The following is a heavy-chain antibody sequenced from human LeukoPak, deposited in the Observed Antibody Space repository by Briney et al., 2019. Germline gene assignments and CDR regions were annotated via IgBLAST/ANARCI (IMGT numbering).Heavy chain of an antibody. CDR3: VKGGGNVRRYFEY. J-gene: IGHJ4*02. CDR2: ISVNGGTT. Sequence: GGSLRLSCAASGFTFSSYAMTWVRQAPGKGLEWVSSISVNGGTTYYADSVKGRFTISRDSSKNTLYLQMNSLGAEDTAVYYCVKGGGNVRRYFEYWGQGTLVTDSS. V-gene: IGHV3-23*01. CDR1: GFTFSSYA. D-gene: IGHD4-23*01.